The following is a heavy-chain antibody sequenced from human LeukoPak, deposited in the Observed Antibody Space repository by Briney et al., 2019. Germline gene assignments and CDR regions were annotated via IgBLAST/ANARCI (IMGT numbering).Heavy chain of an antibody. CDR3: ASRLLINPDYGDYVGGPDAFDM. V-gene: IGHV4-59*08. Sequence: PSETETLPCTVSGASISSYYWSWIRQPPGKGLEWIGYIYYSGSTNYNPSLKSRVTISVDTSKNQFSLKLRSVTAADTAVYYCASRLLINPDYGDYVGGPDAFDMWAQGTGVTVSS. CDR2: IYYSGST. J-gene: IGHJ3*02. CDR1: GASISSYY. D-gene: IGHD4-17*01.